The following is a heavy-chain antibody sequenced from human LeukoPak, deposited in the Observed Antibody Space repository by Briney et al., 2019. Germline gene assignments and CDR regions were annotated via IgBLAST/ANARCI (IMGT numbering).Heavy chain of an antibody. D-gene: IGHD1-26*01. CDR1: GYTFTGYY. CDR3: ARDMLVGWELPDWYYFDY. V-gene: IGHV1-2*02. J-gene: IGHJ4*02. Sequence: HGASVKVSCKASGYTFTGYYMHWVRQAPGQGLEWMGWINPNSGGTNYAQKFQGRVTMTRDTSISTAYMELSRLRSDDTAVYYCARDMLVGWELPDWYYFDYWGQGTLVTVSS. CDR2: INPNSGGT.